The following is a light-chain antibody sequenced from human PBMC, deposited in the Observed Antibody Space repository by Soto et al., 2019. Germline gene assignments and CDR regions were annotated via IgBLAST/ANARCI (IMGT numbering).Light chain of an antibody. CDR2: GAS. Sequence: EIVMTQSPATLSVSPGERATLSCRASQSVSSNLAWYQQKPGQAPRLLIYGASTRATAVPARFSGSGSGTEFTLSISSLQSEDSAVYHCQQYTDWPLTFGGGTKVEVK. CDR1: QSVSSN. CDR3: QQYTDWPLT. V-gene: IGKV3-15*01. J-gene: IGKJ4*01.